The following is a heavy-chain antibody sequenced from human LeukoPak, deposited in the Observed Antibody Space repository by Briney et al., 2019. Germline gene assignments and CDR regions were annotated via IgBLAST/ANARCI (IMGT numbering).Heavy chain of an antibody. CDR3: ASRPADTTWYGVFDY. V-gene: IGHV4-59*11. Sequence: PSETLSLTCSVSGGSINCQNWSWIRQPPGKRLEWFGYIFNTGNTNYNPSLASRVTMSVDTSRAQFFLRLSPVTAADTAIYYCASRPADTTWYGVFDYWSQGTLVTVSS. CDR2: IFNTGNT. CDR1: GGSINCQN. J-gene: IGHJ4*02. D-gene: IGHD3-10*01.